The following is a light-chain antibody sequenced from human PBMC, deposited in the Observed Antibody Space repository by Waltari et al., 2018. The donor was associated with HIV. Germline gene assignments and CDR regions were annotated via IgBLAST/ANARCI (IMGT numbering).Light chain of an antibody. Sequence: QSVLTQPPSASGTPGQRVTIPCSGSNSNIGCNTVNWYQQLPGTAPKLLIYNNKQRPSGVPDRISGSKSGTSASLAISGLQSEDEADYYCAAWDDSLNGVVFGGGTKLTVL. CDR2: NNK. J-gene: IGLJ2*01. CDR1: NSNIGCNT. CDR3: AAWDDSLNGVV. V-gene: IGLV1-44*01.